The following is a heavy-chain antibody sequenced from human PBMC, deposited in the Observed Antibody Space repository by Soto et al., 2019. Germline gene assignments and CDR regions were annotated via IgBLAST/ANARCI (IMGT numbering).Heavy chain of an antibody. D-gene: IGHD3-3*01. CDR1: GFTFSSYW. J-gene: IGHJ6*02. Sequence: EVQLVESGGGLVQPGGSLRLSCAASGFTFSSYWMSWVRQAPGKGLEWVVNIKHDGSDKNYVDFVKGRFTISRDNAKNSLYLQMNSLRAEDTAVYYCAREGGYYDFWSGYYRGSDYYGMDVWGQGTTVTVSS. V-gene: IGHV3-7*03. CDR3: AREGGYYDFWSGYYRGSDYYGMDV. CDR2: IKHDGSDK.